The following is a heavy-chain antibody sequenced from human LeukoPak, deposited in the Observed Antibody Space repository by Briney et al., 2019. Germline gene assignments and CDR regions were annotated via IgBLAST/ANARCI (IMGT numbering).Heavy chain of an antibody. V-gene: IGHV4-34*01. Sequence: SETLSLTCAVYGGSFSSYYWSWIRQPPGKGLEWIGEINHSGSNNYNPYLMSRVTIAVDTSKNQFSLKLSSVTAADTAVYYCARGSKGAYYYAYWGQGTLVTVSS. CDR3: ARGSKGAYYYAY. J-gene: IGHJ4*02. CDR2: INHSGSN. CDR1: GGSFSSYY. D-gene: IGHD3-10*01.